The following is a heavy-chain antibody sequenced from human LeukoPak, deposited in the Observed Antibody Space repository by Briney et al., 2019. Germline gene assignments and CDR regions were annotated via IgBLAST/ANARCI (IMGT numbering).Heavy chain of an antibody. Sequence: GGSLRLSCAASGFTFSSYGMHWVRQAPGKGLEWVAVISYDGSNKYYADSVKGRFTISRDNSKNTLYLQMNSLRAEDTAVYYCAKELSSSWYHPSYYFDYWGQGTLVTVSS. CDR3: AKELSSSWYHPSYYFDY. J-gene: IGHJ4*02. CDR2: ISYDGSNK. D-gene: IGHD6-13*01. V-gene: IGHV3-30*18. CDR1: GFTFSSYG.